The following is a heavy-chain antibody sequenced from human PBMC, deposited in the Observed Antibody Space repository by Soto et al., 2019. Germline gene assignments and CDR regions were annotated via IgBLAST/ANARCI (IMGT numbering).Heavy chain of an antibody. J-gene: IGHJ4*02. Sequence: SETPCPTSAVHGGYRGDNYCNWLCQPPGNGLERIAAIHHSGNTNSNPSLRSRVTISIDTSTNQLSLNLRSVSAADTAVYYCARGRGELADWGQGT. D-gene: IGHD3-16*01. V-gene: IGHV4-34*01. CDR1: GGYRGDNY. CDR2: IHHSGNT. CDR3: ARGRGELAD.